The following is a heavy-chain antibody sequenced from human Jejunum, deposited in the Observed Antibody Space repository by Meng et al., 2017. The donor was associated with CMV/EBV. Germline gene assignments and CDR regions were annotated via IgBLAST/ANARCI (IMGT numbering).Heavy chain of an antibody. CDR3: ARGCYTTSCYRGSFDY. J-gene: IGHJ4*02. V-gene: IGHV3-20*03. D-gene: IGHD2-2*02. CDR1: FRFDDHG. CDR2: INWNGGTT. Sequence: FRFDDHGMSWVRQAPGKGLEWVSGINWNGGTTAYADSVKGRFTVSRDNAKNSLYLQMHSLRAEDTALYYCARGCYTTSCYRGSFDYWGQGTLVTVSS.